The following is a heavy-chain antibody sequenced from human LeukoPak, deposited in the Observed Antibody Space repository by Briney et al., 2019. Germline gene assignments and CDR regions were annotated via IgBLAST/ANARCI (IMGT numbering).Heavy chain of an antibody. D-gene: IGHD3-10*01. Sequence: PGGSLRLSCAASGFTFTKYSMHWLRQTPGKGLDWVSYISSGSTTIYYTDSVKGRFTISRDNAKNSLYLQMNSLRAEDTAVYYCARRESTTMVRGGVDYWGQGTLVTVSS. CDR2: ISSGSTTI. CDR3: ARRESTTMVRGGVDY. V-gene: IGHV3-48*01. CDR1: GFTFTKYS. J-gene: IGHJ4*02.